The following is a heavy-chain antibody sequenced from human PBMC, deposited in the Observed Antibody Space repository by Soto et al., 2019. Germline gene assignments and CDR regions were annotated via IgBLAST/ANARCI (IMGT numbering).Heavy chain of an antibody. Sequence: SETLSLTCTVSGGSISSYYWSWIRQPPGKGLEWIGYIYYSGSTNYNPSLKSRVTISVDTSKNQFSLKLSSVTAADTAVYYCARSSAASYNWFDPWGQGTLVTGSA. J-gene: IGHJ5*02. CDR1: GGSISSYY. CDR2: IYYSGST. V-gene: IGHV4-59*01. CDR3: ARSSAASYNWFDP. D-gene: IGHD6-25*01.